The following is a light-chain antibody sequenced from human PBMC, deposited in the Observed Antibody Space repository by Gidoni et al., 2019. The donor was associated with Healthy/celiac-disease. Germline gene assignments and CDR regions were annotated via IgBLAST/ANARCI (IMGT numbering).Light chain of an antibody. Sequence: QSVLTPPPSVSGAPGQRVTISCTGSSSNIGAGYDVHWYQQLPGTAPKLLIYGNSNRPSGVPDRFSGSKSGTSASLAITGLQAEDEADYYCQSYDSSLSGFNYVFGTGTKVTVL. V-gene: IGLV1-40*01. CDR2: GNS. CDR1: SSNIGAGYD. J-gene: IGLJ1*01. CDR3: QSYDSSLSGFNYV.